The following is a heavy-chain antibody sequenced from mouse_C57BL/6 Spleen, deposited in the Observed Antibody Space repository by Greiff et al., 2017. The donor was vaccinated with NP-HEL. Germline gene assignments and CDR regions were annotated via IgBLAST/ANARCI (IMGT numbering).Heavy chain of an antibody. Sequence: EVKLQESVAELVRPGASVKLSCTASGFNIKNTYMHWVKQRPEQGLEWIGRIDPANGNTKYAPKFQGKATITADTSSNTAYLQLSSLTSEDTAIYYCARGSSGYVRSFAYWGQGTLVTVSA. CDR3: ARGSSGYVRSFAY. V-gene: IGHV14-3*01. J-gene: IGHJ3*01. CDR1: GFNIKNTY. CDR2: IDPANGNT. D-gene: IGHD3-2*02.